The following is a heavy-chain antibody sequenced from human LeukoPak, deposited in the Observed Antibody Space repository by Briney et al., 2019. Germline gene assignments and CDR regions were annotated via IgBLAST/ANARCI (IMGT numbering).Heavy chain of an antibody. CDR3: ARDHSGSYYNWFDP. CDR2: INHSGSS. CDR1: GGSFSGYY. Sequence: SETLSLTCAVYGGSFSGYYWTWIRQPPGKGLEWIGQINHSGSSTYNPSLKSRVTISVDTSNNQFSLEMTSVTAADTAVYYCARDHSGSYYNWFDPWGQGTLVTVSS. D-gene: IGHD1-26*01. V-gene: IGHV4-34*01. J-gene: IGHJ5*02.